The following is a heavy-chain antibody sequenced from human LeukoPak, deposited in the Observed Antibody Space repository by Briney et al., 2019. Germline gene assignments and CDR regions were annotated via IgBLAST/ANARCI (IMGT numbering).Heavy chain of an antibody. CDR1: GGSISSSSYY. Sequence: PSETLSLTCTVSGGSISSSSYYWGWIRQPPGKGLEWIGSIFYSGSTYYNPSLKSRVTVSLDTSKNQFSLKLSSVTAADTAVYYCARGINYDILTGYYISALDYWGQGTLVTVSS. J-gene: IGHJ4*02. CDR2: IFYSGST. D-gene: IGHD3-9*01. CDR3: ARGINYDILTGYYISALDY. V-gene: IGHV4-39*07.